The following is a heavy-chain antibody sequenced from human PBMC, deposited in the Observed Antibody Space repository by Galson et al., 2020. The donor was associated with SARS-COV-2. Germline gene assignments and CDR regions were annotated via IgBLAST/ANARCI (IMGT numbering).Heavy chain of an antibody. V-gene: IGHV1-18*04. Sequence: ASVKVSCKASGYTFTSYGISWVRQAPGQGLEWMGWISAYNGNTNYAQKLQGRVTMTTDTSTSTAYMELRSLRSDDTAVYYCARGVEPFHDYVWGSYRSSAPSLFDYWGQGTLVTVSS. CDR1: GYTFTSYG. D-gene: IGHD3-16*02. CDR2: ISAYNGNT. CDR3: ARGVEPFHDYVWGSYRSSAPSLFDY. J-gene: IGHJ4*02.